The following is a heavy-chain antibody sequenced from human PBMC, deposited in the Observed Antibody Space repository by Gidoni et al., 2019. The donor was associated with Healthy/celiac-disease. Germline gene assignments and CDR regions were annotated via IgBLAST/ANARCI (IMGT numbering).Heavy chain of an antibody. CDR3: AKHQTGIAAAGPLGY. J-gene: IGHJ4*02. V-gene: IGHV3-23*01. D-gene: IGHD6-13*01. CDR2: ISGSGGST. CDR1: GFTFSSYA. Sequence: AASGFTFSSYAMSWVRQAPGQGLEWVSAISGSGGSTYYADSVKGRFTISRDNSKNTLYLQMNSLRAEDTAVYYCAKHQTGIAAAGPLGYWGQGTLVTVSS.